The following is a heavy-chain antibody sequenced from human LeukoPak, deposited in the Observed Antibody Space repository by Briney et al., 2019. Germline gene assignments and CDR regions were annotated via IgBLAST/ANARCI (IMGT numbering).Heavy chain of an antibody. V-gene: IGHV4-30-2*01. J-gene: IGHJ4*02. CDR2: IYHSESI. CDR3: ASDRKYFDY. CDR1: GGSISTGGYS. Sequence: SETLSLTCTVSGGSISTGGYSWSWIRQPPGKGLEWIGYIYHSESINYNPSLKSRVTISADRSNNQFSLRLSSVTAADTAVYYCASDRKYFDYWGQGILVTVSS.